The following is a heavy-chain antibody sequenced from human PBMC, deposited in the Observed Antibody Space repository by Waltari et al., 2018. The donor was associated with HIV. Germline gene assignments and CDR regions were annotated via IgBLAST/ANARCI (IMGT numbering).Heavy chain of an antibody. D-gene: IGHD3-22*01. J-gene: IGHJ4*02. CDR1: GITFRNAW. V-gene: IGHV3-15*01. CDR3: NTLWYSYDSTDY. Sequence: EVQLVESGGGLVKPGGSLRLSCAASGITFRNAWMSWVRQAPGKGLGWVGRIKSGAEGGTTDYAAAVKGRFTISRDDSKHTLYLQMDSLKTEDTAVYYCNTLWYSYDSTDYWGQGTLVTVSS. CDR2: IKSGAEGGTT.